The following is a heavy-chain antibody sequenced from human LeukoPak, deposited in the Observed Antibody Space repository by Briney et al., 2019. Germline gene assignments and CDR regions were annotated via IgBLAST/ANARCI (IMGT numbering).Heavy chain of an antibody. CDR3: ARDGSGIFSSGWFDP. Sequence: SETLSLTCIVSGGSISSNDYQWGWIRQPPGKGLEWIGEINHSGSTNYNPSLKSRVTMSVDTSKNQFSLKLSSVTAADTAVYYCARDGSGIFSSGWFDPWGQGTLVTVSS. CDR2: INHSGST. J-gene: IGHJ5*02. D-gene: IGHD1-26*01. CDR1: GGSISSNDYQ. V-gene: IGHV4-39*07.